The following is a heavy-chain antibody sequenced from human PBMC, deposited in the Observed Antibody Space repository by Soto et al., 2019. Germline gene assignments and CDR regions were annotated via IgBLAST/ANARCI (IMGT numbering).Heavy chain of an antibody. CDR2: IYYSGST. CDR3: AGSPITMVRGVDY. J-gene: IGHJ4*02. CDR1: GGSISSGGYY. V-gene: IGHV4-31*03. Sequence: SETLSLTCTVSGGSISSGGYYWSWIRQHPGKGLEWIGYIYYSGSTYYNPSLKSRVTISVDTSKNQFSLKLSSVTAADTAVYYCAGSPITMVRGVDYWGQGTLVTVSS. D-gene: IGHD3-10*01.